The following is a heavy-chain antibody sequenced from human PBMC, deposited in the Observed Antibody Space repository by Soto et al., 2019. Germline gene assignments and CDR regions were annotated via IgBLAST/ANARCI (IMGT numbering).Heavy chain of an antibody. CDR2: LNPNSGGT. Sequence: ASVKVSCKASGYTFTGYYMHWVRQAPGQGLEWMGWLNPNSGGTNFAQKFQGWVTMTRDTSISTAYMELSRLRSDDTAVYYCARGMATISTDYWGQGTLVTVSS. CDR3: ARGMATISTDY. CDR1: GYTFTGYY. D-gene: IGHD5-12*01. J-gene: IGHJ4*02. V-gene: IGHV1-2*04.